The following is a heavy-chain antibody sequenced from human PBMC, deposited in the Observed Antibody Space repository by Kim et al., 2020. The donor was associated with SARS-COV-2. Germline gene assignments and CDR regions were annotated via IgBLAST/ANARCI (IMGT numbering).Heavy chain of an antibody. CDR2: IVGSGDTT. V-gene: IGHV3-23*01. J-gene: IGHJ5*02. Sequence: GGSLRLSCAASGFTFSNYAMSWVRQAPGKGLEWVSTIVGSGDTTYYADSVKGRFTVSRDNSKSTLYLQMNSLRAEDTAVYFCAKECTSASCTIFDPWGQG. CDR3: AKECTSASCTIFDP. CDR1: GFTFSNYA. D-gene: IGHD2-2*01.